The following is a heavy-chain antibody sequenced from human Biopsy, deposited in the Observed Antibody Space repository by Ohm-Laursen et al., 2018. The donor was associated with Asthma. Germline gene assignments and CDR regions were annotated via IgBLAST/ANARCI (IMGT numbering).Heavy chain of an antibody. J-gene: IGHJ6*02. CDR1: GDSFSNYA. CDR2: LIPVLGTT. V-gene: IGHV1-69*13. CDR3: ARGYSGSDRIVYYYSGLEV. Sequence: SEKVACKTYGDSFSNYAISWVRQAPGQGLEWMGGLIPVLGTTDHAQMFEDRVTITADESASTAYMELSSLSSEDTAVYYCARGYSGSDRIVYYYSGLEVWGQGTTVTVSS. D-gene: IGHD5-12*01.